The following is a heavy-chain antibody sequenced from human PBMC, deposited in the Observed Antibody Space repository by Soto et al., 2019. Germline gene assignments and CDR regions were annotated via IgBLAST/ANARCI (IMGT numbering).Heavy chain of an antibody. V-gene: IGHV4-31*03. CDR3: ARIPLGYCSGGSCEGGYYFDY. D-gene: IGHD2-15*01. CDR2: IYYSGST. Sequence: SETLSLTCTVSGGSISSGGYYWSWIRQHPGKGLEWIGYIYYSGSTYYNPSLKSRVTISVDTSKNQFSLKLSSVTAADTAVYYCARIPLGYCSGGSCEGGYYFDYWGQGTLVTVSS. J-gene: IGHJ4*02. CDR1: GGSISSGGYY.